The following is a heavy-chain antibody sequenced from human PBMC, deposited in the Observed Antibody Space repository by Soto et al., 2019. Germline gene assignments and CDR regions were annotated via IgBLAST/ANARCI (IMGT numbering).Heavy chain of an antibody. Sequence: EVQLVESGGGLVQPGGSLRLSCAASGFTFSNYWMHWVRQAPGKGLVWVSRINRDGSSTTYADSVKGRFTISRDNAKSTLYRQRNSLYYCTTADGSNTAQDYWGQGARVTVPS. V-gene: IGHV3-74*01. CDR3: TAQDY. CDR2: INRDGSST. CDR1: GFTFSNYW. J-gene: IGHJ4*02. D-gene: IGHD1-1*01.